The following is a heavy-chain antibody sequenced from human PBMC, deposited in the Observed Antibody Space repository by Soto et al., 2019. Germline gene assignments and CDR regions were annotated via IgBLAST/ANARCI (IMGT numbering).Heavy chain of an antibody. J-gene: IGHJ4*02. CDR3: ARGMSGDLTWSLY. Sequence: QVQLQESGPGLVKPSETLSLTCTVSGGSVSSGSYYWNWIRQPPGKGLEWIGYIFYSGSTTYNPSLKRRVTISVATSKNQFSMKLSSVTAADTAVYYCARGMSGDLTWSLYWGQGTLVTVSS. CDR1: GGSVSSGSYY. D-gene: IGHD3-3*01. V-gene: IGHV4-61*01. CDR2: IFYSGST.